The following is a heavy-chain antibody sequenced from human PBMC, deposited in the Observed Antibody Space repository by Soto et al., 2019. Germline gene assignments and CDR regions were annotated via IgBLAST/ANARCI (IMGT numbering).Heavy chain of an antibody. D-gene: IGHD3-10*01. V-gene: IGHV3-23*01. CDR3: AKADNYYGSGSYWAHFDY. Sequence: GGSLRLSCAASGFTFSSYAMSWVRQAPGKGLEWVSAISGSGGSTYYADSVKGRFTISRDNSKNTLYLQMNSLRAEDTAVYYCAKADNYYGSGSYWAHFDYWGQGTLVTVSS. CDR1: GFTFSSYA. J-gene: IGHJ4*02. CDR2: ISGSGGST.